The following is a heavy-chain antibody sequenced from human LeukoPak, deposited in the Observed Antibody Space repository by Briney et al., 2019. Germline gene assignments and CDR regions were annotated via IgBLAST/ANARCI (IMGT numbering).Heavy chain of an antibody. D-gene: IGHD5-12*01. CDR2: FGTAGDR. CDR1: GFTLSYYD. V-gene: IGHV3-13*01. Sequence: GESLRLSCAASGFTLSYYDIHGVRQPTGKSLEWVSGFGTAGDRYYLGSVKGRFTISRENANNVFYLQMNNLRAGDTAVYYCGRGAYGGDNWHFDLWGRGTLVTVSS. J-gene: IGHJ2*01. CDR3: GRGAYGGDNWHFDL.